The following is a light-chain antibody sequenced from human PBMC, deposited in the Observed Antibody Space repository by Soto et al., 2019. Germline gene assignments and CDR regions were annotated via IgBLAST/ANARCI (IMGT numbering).Light chain of an antibody. CDR1: QSISSY. Sequence: DIQMTQSPSSLSASVGDRVTITCRASQSISSYLNWYQQKPGKAPKLLIYAASSLQSGVPSRFSGSGSGTDFTLTSGSLQPEDFATYYCQQSYSTLLTFGGGTKVEIK. J-gene: IGKJ4*01. CDR3: QQSYSTLLT. V-gene: IGKV1-39*01. CDR2: AAS.